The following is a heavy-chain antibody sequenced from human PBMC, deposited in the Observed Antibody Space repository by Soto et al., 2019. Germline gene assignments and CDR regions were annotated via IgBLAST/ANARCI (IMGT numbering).Heavy chain of an antibody. Sequence: ASVKISCKASGYTFSEFFIHWVRQAPGQGLEWMGWVNPISGGTEFARKFQGRVTMNRDTSINTAYMELTWLRSDDTAVYYCATAPGKTAFENWGQGTMVTVS. CDR3: ATAPGKTAFEN. CDR2: VNPISGGT. J-gene: IGHJ4*02. CDR1: GYTFSEFF. V-gene: IGHV1-2*02.